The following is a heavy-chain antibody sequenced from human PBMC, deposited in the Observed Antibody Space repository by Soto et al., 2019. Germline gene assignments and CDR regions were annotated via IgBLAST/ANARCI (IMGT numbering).Heavy chain of an antibody. D-gene: IGHD6-13*01. Sequence: PGGSLRLSCAASGFTFSSYGMHWVRQAPGKGLEWVAVISYDGSNKYYADSVKGRFTISRDNSKNTLYLQMNSLRAEDTAVYYCAKPLVRIAAAGYFDYWGQGTLVTVSS. CDR2: ISYDGSNK. J-gene: IGHJ4*02. CDR1: GFTFSSYG. V-gene: IGHV3-30*18. CDR3: AKPLVRIAAAGYFDY.